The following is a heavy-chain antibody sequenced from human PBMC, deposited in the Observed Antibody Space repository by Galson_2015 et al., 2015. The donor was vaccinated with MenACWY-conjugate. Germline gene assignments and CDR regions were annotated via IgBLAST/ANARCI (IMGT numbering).Heavy chain of an antibody. J-gene: IGHJ4*02. CDR1: GFIFSSYS. Sequence: SLRLSCAASGFIFSSYSMNWVRQAPGKGLESVSYISSSGSTIYYADSVKGRFTISRDNAKNSLYLQMSSLGAEDTAVYYCARDRLGAYYYGSGRGPDYWGQGTLVTVSS. CDR2: ISSSGSTI. D-gene: IGHD3-10*01. V-gene: IGHV3-48*04. CDR3: ARDRLGAYYYGSGRGPDY.